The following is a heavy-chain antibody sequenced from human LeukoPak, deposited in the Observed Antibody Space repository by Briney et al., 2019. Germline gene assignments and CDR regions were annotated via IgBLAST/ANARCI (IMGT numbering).Heavy chain of an antibody. CDR2: ISGSGINT. D-gene: IGHD2-2*03. J-gene: IGHJ4*02. V-gene: IGHV3-23*01. CDR3: ASGYCSSTSCRTPFDY. Sequence: GGSLRLSCAASGFTFSSYAMSWVRQAPGKGLEWVSAISGSGINTYYADSVKGRFTISRDNSKNTLYLQMNSLRAEDTAVYYCASGYCSSTSCRTPFDYWGQGTLVTVSS. CDR1: GFTFSSYA.